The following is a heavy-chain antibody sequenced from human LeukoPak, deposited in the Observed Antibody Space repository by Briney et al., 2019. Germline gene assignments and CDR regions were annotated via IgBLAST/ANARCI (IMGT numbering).Heavy chain of an antibody. Sequence: KPSETLSLTCAVSGYSISSGYYWGWIRQPPGKGLEWIGSIYHSGSTYYNPSLKSRVTISVDTSKNQFSLKLSSVTAADTAVYYCARHVLGCSSTSCYAFDIWGQGTMVTVSS. V-gene: IGHV4-38-2*01. CDR1: GYSISSGYY. CDR2: IYHSGST. D-gene: IGHD2-2*01. CDR3: ARHVLGCSSTSCYAFDI. J-gene: IGHJ3*02.